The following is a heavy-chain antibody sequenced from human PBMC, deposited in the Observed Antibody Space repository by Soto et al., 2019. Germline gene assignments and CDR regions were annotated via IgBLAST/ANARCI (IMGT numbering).Heavy chain of an antibody. V-gene: IGHV1-46*01. J-gene: IGHJ4*02. CDR2: INPSGGST. D-gene: IGHD3-22*01. CDR3: ARDGRITMIVVAPGDFDY. Sequence: ASVKVSCKASGYTFTSYYMHWVRQAPGQGLEWMGIINPSGGSTSYAQKFQGRVTMTRDTSTSTVYMELSSLRSEDTAVYYCARDGRITMIVVAPGDFDYWGQGTLVTVSS. CDR1: GYTFTSYY.